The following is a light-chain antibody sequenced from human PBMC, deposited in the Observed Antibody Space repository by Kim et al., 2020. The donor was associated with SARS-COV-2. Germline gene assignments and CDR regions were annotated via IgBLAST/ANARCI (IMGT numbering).Light chain of an antibody. CDR1: QSGSSN. J-gene: IGKJ1*01. CDR2: GAS. V-gene: IGKV3-15*01. CDR3: QQYNNWPPWT. Sequence: SAGERSTLSSRASQSGSSNLAWYQQKPGQAPRLLIYGASTRATGIPARFSGSGSGTGFTLNISSLQSEDFAVYYCQQYNNWPPWTFGRGTKVDIK.